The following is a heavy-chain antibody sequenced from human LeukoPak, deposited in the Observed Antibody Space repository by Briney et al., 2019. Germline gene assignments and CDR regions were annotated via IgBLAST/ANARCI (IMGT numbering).Heavy chain of an antibody. J-gene: IGHJ4*02. CDR3: ARGRDLMPDY. V-gene: IGHV3-30*04. CDR1: GSTFSSYA. Sequence: GGSLRLSCAASGSTFSSYAMHWVRQAPGKGLEWVAVISYDGSNKYYADSVKGRFTISRDNSKNTLYLQMNSLRAEDTAVYYCARGRDLMPDYWGQGTLVTVSS. CDR2: ISYDGSNK. D-gene: IGHD2-2*01.